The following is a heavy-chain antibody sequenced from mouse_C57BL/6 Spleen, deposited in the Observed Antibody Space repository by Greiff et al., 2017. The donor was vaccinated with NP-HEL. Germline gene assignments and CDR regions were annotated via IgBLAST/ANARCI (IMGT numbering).Heavy chain of an antibody. D-gene: IGHD2-14*01. V-gene: IGHV5-4*01. Sequence: DVHLVESGGGLVKPGGSLKLSCAASGFTFSSYAMSWVRQTPEKRLEWVATISDGGSYTDYPDNVKGRFTISRDNAKNNLYLQMSHLKSEDTAMYYCARDDRGFAYWGQGTLVTVSA. CDR1: GFTFSSYA. CDR2: ISDGGSYT. CDR3: ARDDRGFAY. J-gene: IGHJ3*01.